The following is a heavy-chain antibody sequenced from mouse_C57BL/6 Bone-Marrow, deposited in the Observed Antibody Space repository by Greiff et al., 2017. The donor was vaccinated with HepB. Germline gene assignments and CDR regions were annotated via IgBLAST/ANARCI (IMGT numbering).Heavy chain of an antibody. CDR3: ARSGRPPSYSN. V-gene: IGHV1-19*01. D-gene: IGHD2-5*01. CDR1: GYTFTDYY. Sequence: EVQLQQSGPVLVKPGASVKMSCKASGYTFTDYYMNWVKQSHGKSLEWIGVINPYNGGTSYNQKFKGKATLTVDKSSSTAYMELNSLTSEDSAVYYCARSGRPPSYSNWGQGTSVTVSS. CDR2: INPYNGGT. J-gene: IGHJ4*01.